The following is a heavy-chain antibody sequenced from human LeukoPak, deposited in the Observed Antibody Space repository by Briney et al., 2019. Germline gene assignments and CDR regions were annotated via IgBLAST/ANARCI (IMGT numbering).Heavy chain of an antibody. CDR3: ARVVDTAMGRLGRYYGMDV. V-gene: IGHV1-46*01. CDR2: INPSGGST. D-gene: IGHD5-18*01. J-gene: IGHJ6*02. Sequence: GASVKVSCKASGYTFTSYYMHWVRQAPGQGLEWMGIINPSGGSTSYAQKFQGRVTMTRDTSTSTVYMELSSLRSEDTAVYYCARVVDTAMGRLGRYYGMDVWGQGTTVTVSS. CDR1: GYTFTSYY.